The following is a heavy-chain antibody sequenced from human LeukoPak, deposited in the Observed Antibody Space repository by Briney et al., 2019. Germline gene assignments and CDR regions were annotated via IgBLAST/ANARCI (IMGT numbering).Heavy chain of an antibody. CDR3: AKDRYSYAFEYSDS. Sequence: GGSLRLSCAASGFTFSSYSMNWVRQAPGKGLDWVAVISNDGSKKYYADSVKGRFTISRDNSKNTLSLQVSSLRTEDTAVYYCAKDRYSYAFEYSDSWGQGTLVTVSS. CDR1: GFTFSSYS. J-gene: IGHJ4*02. V-gene: IGHV3-30*18. CDR2: ISNDGSKK. D-gene: IGHD5-18*01.